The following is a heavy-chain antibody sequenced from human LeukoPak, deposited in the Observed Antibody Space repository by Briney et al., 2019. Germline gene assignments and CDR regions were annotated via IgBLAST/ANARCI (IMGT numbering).Heavy chain of an antibody. J-gene: IGHJ6*02. Sequence: GGSLRLSCAASEFTLNSYGMHWVRQAPGKGLEWVAVIAYDGSNEYYADSVKGRFTISRDNSKNTLYLHMNSLRAEDKAVYYCARDGGGIGAPHYYYGMDVWGQGTTVTVSS. D-gene: IGHD6-13*01. CDR3: ARDGGGIGAPHYYYGMDV. CDR2: IAYDGSNE. V-gene: IGHV3-30-3*01. CDR1: EFTLNSYG.